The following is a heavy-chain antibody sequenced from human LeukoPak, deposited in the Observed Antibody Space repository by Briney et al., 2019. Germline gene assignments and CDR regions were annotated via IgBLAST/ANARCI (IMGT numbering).Heavy chain of an antibody. CDR3: ARDRFYYGSGIPLYFDY. CDR1: GFTFSDYY. CDR2: ISSSSSYT. J-gene: IGHJ4*02. Sequence: GGSLRLSCAASGFTFSDYYMSWIRQAPGKGLEWVSYISSSSSYTNYADSVKGRFTISRDNAKNSLYLQMNSLRAEDTAVYYCARDRFYYGSGIPLYFDYWGQGTLVTVSS. V-gene: IGHV3-11*06. D-gene: IGHD3-10*01.